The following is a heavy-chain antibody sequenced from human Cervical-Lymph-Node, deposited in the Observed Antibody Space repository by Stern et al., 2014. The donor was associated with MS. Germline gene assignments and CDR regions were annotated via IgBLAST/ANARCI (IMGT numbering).Heavy chain of an antibody. V-gene: IGHV4-39*01. CDR1: GGSVTSRSYN. Sequence: QVQLQESGPGLVKPSETLSLTCTVSGGSVTSRSYNWGWIRQTPGKGLEWIGNAYYGGSTYYSPSLKSRVTLSLDTSKNQVSLDLNSVTAADTGVYYCASRLVASSYSDYWGQGTLVTVSS. CDR3: ASRLVASSYSDY. J-gene: IGHJ4*02. CDR2: AYYGGST. D-gene: IGHD2-21*01.